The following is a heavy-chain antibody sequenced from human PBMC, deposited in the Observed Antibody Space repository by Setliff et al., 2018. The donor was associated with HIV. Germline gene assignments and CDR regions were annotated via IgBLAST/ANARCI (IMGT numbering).Heavy chain of an antibody. J-gene: IGHJ4*02. Sequence: LRLSCAASGFTFTDYWMHWVRQVPGQGLVWVSRINVDGSSISYADSVKGRFTISRDIAKNTLFLQMNSLRAEDTAVYYCARLPQDVRSSIDFWGQGTLVTVSS. V-gene: IGHV3-74*01. D-gene: IGHD6-6*01. CDR3: ARLPQDVRSSIDF. CDR1: GFTFTDYW. CDR2: INVDGSSI.